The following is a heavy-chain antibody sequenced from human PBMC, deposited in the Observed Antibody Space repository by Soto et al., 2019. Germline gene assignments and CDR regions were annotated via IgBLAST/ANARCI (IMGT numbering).Heavy chain of an antibody. D-gene: IGHD4-17*01. Sequence: QVQLQESGPGLVKPSQTLSLTCTVSGGSLSGADYYWTWIRQPPGKGLEWIGYIYYSGSTYYNPPLKRRLTTSLDTSKNQFSLKLSSVTAADTAVYYCARESPITTVPLYWGQGTLVTVSS. J-gene: IGHJ4*02. CDR3: ARESPITTVPLY. V-gene: IGHV4-30-4*01. CDR2: IYYSGST. CDR1: GGSLSGADYY.